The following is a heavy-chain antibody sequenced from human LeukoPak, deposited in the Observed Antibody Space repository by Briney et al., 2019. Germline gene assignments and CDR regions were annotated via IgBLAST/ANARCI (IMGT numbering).Heavy chain of an antibody. CDR3: ARRAYFDSSGYSPTSGYFDL. J-gene: IGHJ2*01. CDR2: IYSNGIT. D-gene: IGHD3-22*01. Sequence: SGTLSLTCTVSGGSIFSYYWNWIRQSPGKGLEWLGYIYSNGITNYSPSLRSRGTISIATSKNQFSLRLASVTAADTAIYYCARRAYFDSSGYSPTSGYFDLWGRGTLVTVSS. V-gene: IGHV4-4*08. CDR1: GGSIFSYY.